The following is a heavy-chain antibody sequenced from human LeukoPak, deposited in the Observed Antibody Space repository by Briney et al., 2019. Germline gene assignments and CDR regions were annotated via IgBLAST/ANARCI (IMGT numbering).Heavy chain of an antibody. J-gene: IGHJ4*02. CDR1: GYTFTSYA. V-gene: IGHV1-3*01. CDR3: ARDLAHYYDSSGYRTPFDY. CDR2: INAGNGNT. D-gene: IGHD3-22*01. Sequence: ASVKVSCKASGYTFTSYAMHWVRQAPGQRLEWMGWINAGNGNTKYSQKFQGRVTITRDTSASTAYMELSSLRSEDTAVYYCARDLAHYYDSSGYRTPFDYCGQGTLVTVSS.